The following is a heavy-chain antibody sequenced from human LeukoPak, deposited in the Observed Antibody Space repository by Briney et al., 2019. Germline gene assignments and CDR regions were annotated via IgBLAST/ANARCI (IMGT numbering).Heavy chain of an antibody. CDR3: ARGDEAYCSGGSCCPSY. J-gene: IGHJ4*02. Sequence: ASVKVSCKASGYTFTSYAMHWVRQAPGQRLEWMGWINAGNGNTKYSQKFQGRVTITRDTSASTAYMELSSLRSEDTAVYYCARGDEAYCSGGSCCPSYWGQGTLVTVSS. CDR1: GYTFTSYA. CDR2: INAGNGNT. D-gene: IGHD2-15*01. V-gene: IGHV1-3*01.